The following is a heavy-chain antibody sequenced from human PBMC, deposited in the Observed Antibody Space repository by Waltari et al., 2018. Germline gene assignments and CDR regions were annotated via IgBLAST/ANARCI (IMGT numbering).Heavy chain of an antibody. Sequence: EVQLVESGGGLVQPGRSLRLSCAASGFTFDDYAMHWGRQAPGKGLEWVSGISWNSGSRGYADSVKGRFTISRDNAKNSLYLQMNSLRAEDMALYYCARGIAGIDIWGQGTMVTVSS. V-gene: IGHV3-9*03. CDR3: ARGIAGIDI. CDR1: GFTFDDYA. CDR2: ISWNSGSR. J-gene: IGHJ3*02. D-gene: IGHD6-13*01.